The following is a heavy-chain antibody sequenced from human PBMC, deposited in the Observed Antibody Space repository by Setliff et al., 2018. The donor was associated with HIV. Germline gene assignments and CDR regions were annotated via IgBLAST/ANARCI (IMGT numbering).Heavy chain of an antibody. CDR2: IYSSGST. CDR1: GGSISNSNYF. J-gene: IGHJ3*02. D-gene: IGHD3-3*01. V-gene: IGHV4-39*02. CDR3: ARSFSGRYFWSGYYTGPDPKGENAFDI. Sequence: PSETLSLTCTVSGGSISNSNYFWGWIRQPPGKGLEWIGRIYSSGSTYYQPSLQGRVPMSIDSAKNHFSLSLRYVTAADTAVYYCARSFSGRYFWSGYYTGPDPKGENAFDIWGQGTMVTVSS.